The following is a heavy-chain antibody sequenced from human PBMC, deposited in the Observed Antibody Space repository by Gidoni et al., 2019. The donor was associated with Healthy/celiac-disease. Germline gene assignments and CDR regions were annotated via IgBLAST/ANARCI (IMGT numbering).Heavy chain of an antibody. CDR1: GFTFSSYG. J-gene: IGHJ6*02. D-gene: IGHD5-18*01. V-gene: IGHV3-30*18. Sequence: QVQLVESGGGVVQPGRSLRLSCAASGFTFSSYGMHWVRQAPGKGLEWVAVISYDGSNKYYADSVKGRFTISRDNSKNTLYLQMNSLRAEDTAVYYCAKRGTWIQPYYGMDVWGQGTTVTVSS. CDR2: ISYDGSNK. CDR3: AKRGTWIQPYYGMDV.